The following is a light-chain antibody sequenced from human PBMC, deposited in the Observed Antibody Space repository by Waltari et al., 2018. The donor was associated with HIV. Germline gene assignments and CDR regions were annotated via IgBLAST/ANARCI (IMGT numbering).Light chain of an antibody. CDR1: QSVSSN. J-gene: IGKJ3*01. CDR2: GAS. V-gene: IGKV3-15*01. Sequence: EIVMTQSPVSVSVSPGEKATLSCRASQSVSSNLAWYQQKPGQAPRLVISGASTRATGIPARFGGSGSGTEFTLTISSLQSEDFAVYYCQQYDRWPLTFGPGTKVDIK. CDR3: QQYDRWPLT.